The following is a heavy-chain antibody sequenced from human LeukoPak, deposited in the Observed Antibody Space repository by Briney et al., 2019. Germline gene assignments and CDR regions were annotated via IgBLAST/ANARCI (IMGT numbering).Heavy chain of an antibody. J-gene: IGHJ4*02. D-gene: IGHD1-26*01. CDR3: ARSRWVDY. Sequence: GRSLRLSCAASGFTFSSYWMHWVRQAPGKGLVWVARINSDGSSPTSADSVKGRFTISRDTAKNTLYLQMNSLRAEDTAVYYCARSRWVDYWGQGTLVTVSS. CDR1: GFTFSSYW. CDR2: INSDGSSP. V-gene: IGHV3-74*01.